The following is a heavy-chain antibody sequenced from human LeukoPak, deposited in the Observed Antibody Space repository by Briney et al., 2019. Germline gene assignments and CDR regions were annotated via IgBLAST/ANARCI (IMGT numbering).Heavy chain of an antibody. CDR1: GGSISSYY. D-gene: IGHD3-10*01. Sequence: SETLSLTCTVSGGSISSYYWSWIRQPPGKGLEWIGYIYYSGSTNYNPSLKSRVTISVDTSKNQFSLKLSSVTAADTAVYYCASYYGSGSYYFDYWGQGTLVTVSS. V-gene: IGHV4-59*01. CDR2: IYYSGST. J-gene: IGHJ4*02. CDR3: ASYYGSGSYYFDY.